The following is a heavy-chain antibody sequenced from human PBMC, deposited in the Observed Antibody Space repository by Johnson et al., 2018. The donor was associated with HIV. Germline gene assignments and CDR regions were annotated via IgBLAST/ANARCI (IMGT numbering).Heavy chain of an antibody. J-gene: IGHJ3*02. CDR2: VRTEAKNHAT. CDR3: GHSSSWLDAVDI. Sequence: MQLVESGGGLVQPGGSLKLSCAASGFTLSGSHIHWVRQASGKGLEWVGRVRTEAKNHATAYAASVTGRFSISRDNSKNTLYLQMNSLRAEDTAVYYCGHSSSWLDAVDIWGQGTMVTVSS. CDR1: GFTLSGSH. D-gene: IGHD6-13*01. V-gene: IGHV3-73*01.